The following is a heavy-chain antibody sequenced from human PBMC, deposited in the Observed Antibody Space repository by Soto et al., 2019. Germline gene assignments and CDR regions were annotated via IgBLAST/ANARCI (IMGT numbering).Heavy chain of an antibody. CDR1: GFTFSSYW. CDR3: ARALSDYYDSSGYPSGY. CDR2: INNDGSHT. D-gene: IGHD3-22*01. V-gene: IGHV3-74*01. Sequence: GGSLRLSCAASGFTFSSYWMHWVRRSPGKGLLWVSHINNDGSHTTYADSVKGRFTISRDNAKNTLYLQMNSLRAEDTAVYYCARALSDYYDSSGYPSGYWGQGT. J-gene: IGHJ4*02.